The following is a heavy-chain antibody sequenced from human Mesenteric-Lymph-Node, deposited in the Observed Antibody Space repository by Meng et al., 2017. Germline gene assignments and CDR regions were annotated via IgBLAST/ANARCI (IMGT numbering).Heavy chain of an antibody. J-gene: IGHJ5*02. CDR1: GGSVSSDGFY. D-gene: IGHD3-16*02. Sequence: LRLSCTVSGGSVSSDGFYWSWIRQPAGKGLEWIGRVHASGTTMYKTSLQGRVTISVDTSKNQFSLKLSSVTAADTAVYYRARGLREFDDLWGSYRSNWFDPWGQGTLVTVSS. CDR2: VHASGTT. CDR3: ARGLREFDDLWGSYRSNWFDP. V-gene: IGHV4-61*02.